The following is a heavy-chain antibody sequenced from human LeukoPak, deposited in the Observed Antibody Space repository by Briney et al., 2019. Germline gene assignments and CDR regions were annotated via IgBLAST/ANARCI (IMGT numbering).Heavy chain of an antibody. CDR1: GYSISSGYY. Sequence: PSETLSLTCTVSGYSISSGYYWGWIRQPPGKGLEWIGSIHHSGNTYYNPSLKSRVTISVDTSKNQFSLKLSSMTAADTAVYYCARVATTPFYYMVVWGKGTTVTVSS. CDR2: IHHSGNT. J-gene: IGHJ6*03. CDR3: ARVATTPFYYMVV. V-gene: IGHV4-38-2*02. D-gene: IGHD1-14*01.